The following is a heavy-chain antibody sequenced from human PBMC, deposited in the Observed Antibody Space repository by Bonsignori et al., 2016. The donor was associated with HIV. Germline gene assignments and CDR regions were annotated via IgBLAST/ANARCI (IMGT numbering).Heavy chain of an antibody. J-gene: IGHJ4*02. D-gene: IGHD5-12*01. CDR3: ARDPEQWLRFYFDY. Sequence: EVQVVESGGGLVQPGGTLRLSCVGSGFTFNTFGVHWLRQAPGKGLEWVSAISGSGGTTQYADSVKGRFTLSRDNSKSTVYLQMHSLRVEDSALYYCARDPEQWLRFYFDYWGQGT. CDR1: GFTFNTFG. V-gene: IGHV3-23*04. CDR2: ISGSGGTT.